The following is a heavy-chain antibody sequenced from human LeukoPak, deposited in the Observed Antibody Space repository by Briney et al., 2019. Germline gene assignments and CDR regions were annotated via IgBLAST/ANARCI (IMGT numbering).Heavy chain of an antibody. CDR1: GFAFNSHS. V-gene: IGHV3-21*01. Sequence: PGGSLRLSCEASGFAFNSHSMYWVRQAPGKGLEWVASISSSTTFMYYADSLKGRFTVARDNSKNSLFLLMARLTAEDTGTYYCATQYYDYVWGTNPPDYWGQGTLVTVSS. J-gene: IGHJ4*02. D-gene: IGHD3-16*01. CDR3: ATQYYDYVWGTNPPDY. CDR2: ISSSTTFM.